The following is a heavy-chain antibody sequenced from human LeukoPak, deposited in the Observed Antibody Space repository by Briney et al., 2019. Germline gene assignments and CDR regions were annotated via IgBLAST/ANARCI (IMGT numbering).Heavy chain of an antibody. Sequence: KTSETLSLTCSVSGVSISSYSWSWIRQSAGKGLQWIGRINTSGNTNYNPYLKSRVTMSLDTSKNQFSLNLSSVTAADTAVYYCARERLGFRVDVWGKGTTVTVSS. D-gene: IGHD3-10*01. CDR3: ARERLGFRVDV. CDR2: INTSGNT. V-gene: IGHV4-4*07. J-gene: IGHJ6*04. CDR1: GVSISSYS.